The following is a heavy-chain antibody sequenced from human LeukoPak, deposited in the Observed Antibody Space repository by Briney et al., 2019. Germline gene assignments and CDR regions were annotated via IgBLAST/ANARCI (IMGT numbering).Heavy chain of an antibody. CDR3: ARDRAREVDY. CDR1: GFTFSSYS. Sequence: GGSLRLSCAASGFTFSSYSMNWVRQAPGKGLEWVSSISSSSSYIYYADSVKGRFTISRDNAKNSLYLQMNSQRAEDTAVYYCARDRAREVDYWGQGTLVTVSS. CDR2: ISSSSSYI. J-gene: IGHJ4*02. V-gene: IGHV3-21*01.